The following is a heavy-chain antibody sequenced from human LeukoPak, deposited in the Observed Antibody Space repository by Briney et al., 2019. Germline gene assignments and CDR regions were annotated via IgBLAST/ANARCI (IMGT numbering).Heavy chain of an antibody. D-gene: IGHD5-24*01. J-gene: IGHJ4*02. V-gene: IGHV3-23*01. CDR1: GFSFSTSM. Sequence: GGSLRLSCAASGFSFSTSMMSWVRRVPGQGLEWVSTILQDAETTYYADSVRGRFTISRDNFKDTLFLQMSSLRAEDTAIYYCTKRDGQSFDYWSQGALVTVSS. CDR2: ILQDAETT. CDR3: TKRDGQSFDY.